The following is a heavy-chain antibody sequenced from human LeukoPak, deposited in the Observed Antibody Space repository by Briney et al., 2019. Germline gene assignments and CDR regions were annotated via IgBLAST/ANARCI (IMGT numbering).Heavy chain of an antibody. CDR2: IYTSGST. CDR1: GGSISSHY. Sequence: SETLSLTCTVSGGSISSHYWSWIRQPAGKGLEWIGRIYTSGSTNYNPSLKSRVTMSVDTSKNQFSLKLSSVTAADTAVYYCARNKGVDYYDSSGYPHDAFDIWGQGTMVTVSS. J-gene: IGHJ3*02. V-gene: IGHV4-4*07. CDR3: ARNKGVDYYDSSGYPHDAFDI. D-gene: IGHD3-22*01.